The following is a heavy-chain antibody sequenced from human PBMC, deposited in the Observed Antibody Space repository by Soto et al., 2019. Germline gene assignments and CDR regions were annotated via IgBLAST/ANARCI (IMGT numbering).Heavy chain of an antibody. D-gene: IGHD3-10*01. V-gene: IGHV3-23*01. J-gene: IGHJ4*02. CDR3: VKHSDYYFGSGSYSYFDF. CDR2: IGGSGSSS. CDR1: GFTFGNYA. Sequence: GGSLRLSCAASGFTFGNYAMSWVRQAPGKGLEWVSSIGGSGSSSSYADAVKGRFTFSRDNSKNTLFLQMSSLRVEDTAVYYCVKHSDYYFGSGSYSYFDFWGQGTLVTVSS.